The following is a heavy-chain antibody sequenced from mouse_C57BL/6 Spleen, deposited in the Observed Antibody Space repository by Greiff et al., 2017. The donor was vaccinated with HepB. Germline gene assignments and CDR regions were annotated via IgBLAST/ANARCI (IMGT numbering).Heavy chain of an antibody. Sequence: QVQLQQSGAELVRPGASVTLSCKASGYTFTDYEMHWVKQTPVHGLEWIGAIDPETGGTAYNQKFKGKAILTADKSSSTAYMELRSLTSEDSAVYYWISGGFLYAMDYWGQGTSVTVSS. CDR1: GYTFTDYE. V-gene: IGHV1-15*01. CDR3: ISGGFLYAMDY. J-gene: IGHJ4*01. CDR2: IDPETGGT.